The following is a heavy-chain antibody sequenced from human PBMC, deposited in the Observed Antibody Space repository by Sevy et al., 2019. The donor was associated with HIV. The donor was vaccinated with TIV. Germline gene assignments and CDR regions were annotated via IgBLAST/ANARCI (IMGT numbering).Heavy chain of an antibody. CDR1: AFTFSSYP. D-gene: IGHD6-13*01. V-gene: IGHV3-21*01. Sequence: GGSLRLSCAASAFTFSSYPMNWVRQAPGKGLEWVSYISGLSNYIYYADSVKGRFTISRDNAKNSLYLQMNSLRVEDTAVYYCARGDSSWPYFDYWGQGTLVTVSS. CDR3: ARGDSSWPYFDY. CDR2: ISGLSNYI. J-gene: IGHJ4*02.